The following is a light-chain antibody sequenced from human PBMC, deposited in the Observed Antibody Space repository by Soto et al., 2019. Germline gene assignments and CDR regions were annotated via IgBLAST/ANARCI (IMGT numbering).Light chain of an antibody. CDR1: QSVGNNY. J-gene: IGKJ1*01. CDR2: TAS. CDR3: QQFGISPWT. V-gene: IGKV3-20*01. Sequence: EIVLTQSPGTLSLSPGARATLSCRASQSVGNNYLAWYQQKPGQAPRLLIYTASIRATGIPDRFSGSGSVTDFTITISSLEPEDFEVYYGQQFGISPWTFGQGTKVDIK.